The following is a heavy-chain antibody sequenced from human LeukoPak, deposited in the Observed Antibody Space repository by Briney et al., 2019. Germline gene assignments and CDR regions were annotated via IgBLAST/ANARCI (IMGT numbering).Heavy chain of an antibody. Sequence: ASVKVSCKASGYTFTGYYIHWVRQAPGQGLEWMGWINPNSGGTKYAQKFQGRVTMTRDTSISTAYMELSRLTSDDTAVYYCARDSRPIFEWQQLGGDYWGQGTLVTVSS. D-gene: IGHD6-13*01. CDR2: INPNSGGT. CDR3: ARDSRPIFEWQQLGGDY. V-gene: IGHV1-2*02. CDR1: GYTFTGYY. J-gene: IGHJ4*02.